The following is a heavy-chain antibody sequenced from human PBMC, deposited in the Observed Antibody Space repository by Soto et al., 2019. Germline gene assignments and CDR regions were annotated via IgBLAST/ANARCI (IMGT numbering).Heavy chain of an antibody. CDR3: TTGFEY. CDR2: IDGVGTGT. V-gene: IGHV3-74*01. CDR1: GFTFTNYW. J-gene: IGHJ4*02. Sequence: EVQLVQSGGASVQPGGSLRLSCAASGFTFTNYWMHWVRQVPGKGLVWVSRIDGVGTGTSYSDSVRGRFTISRDNAENMLYLQMNSLRAEDTAVYYCTTGFEYWGQGTLVTVSS.